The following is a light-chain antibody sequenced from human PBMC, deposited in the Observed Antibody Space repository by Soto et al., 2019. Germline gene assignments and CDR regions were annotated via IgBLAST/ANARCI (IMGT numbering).Light chain of an antibody. J-gene: IGKJ1*01. Sequence: EVVVTQSPATLSLSPGERATLSCRASHSVSSYLAWYQQKPGQAPRLLIYRASTRATGIPARFSGSGSGTEFTLTISSLQSEDFAVYYCQQYNNWPKMFGQGTKVDI. CDR1: HSVSSY. CDR2: RAS. CDR3: QQYNNWPKM. V-gene: IGKV3-15*01.